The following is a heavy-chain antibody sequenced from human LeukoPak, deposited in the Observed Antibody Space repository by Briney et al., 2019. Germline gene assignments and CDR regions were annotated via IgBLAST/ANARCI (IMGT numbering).Heavy chain of an antibody. V-gene: IGHV3-23*01. Sequence: PGGSLRLSCAPSGFTFSSHGMCWVRPAPARGLDWVSSISIGGDTTYSDPVKGRFTISRDNSKNTLYLQLDSLRAEDTAIYYCAKEIRPNDCWGQGTLVTVSS. CDR3: AKEIRPNDC. D-gene: IGHD4-17*01. CDR1: GFTFSSHG. J-gene: IGHJ4*02. CDR2: ISIGGDTT.